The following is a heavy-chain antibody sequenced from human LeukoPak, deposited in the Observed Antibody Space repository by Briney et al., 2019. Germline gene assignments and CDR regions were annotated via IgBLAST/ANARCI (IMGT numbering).Heavy chain of an antibody. D-gene: IGHD3-10*01. Sequence: GRSLRLSCAASGFTFSSYAMHWVRQAPGKGLEWVAVISYDGSNKYYADSVKGRFTISRDNSKNTLYLQMNSLRAEDTAVYYCARYITMVRGSAFDIWGQGTMVTVSS. CDR2: ISYDGSNK. CDR3: ARYITMVRGSAFDI. J-gene: IGHJ3*02. V-gene: IGHV3-30-3*01. CDR1: GFTFSSYA.